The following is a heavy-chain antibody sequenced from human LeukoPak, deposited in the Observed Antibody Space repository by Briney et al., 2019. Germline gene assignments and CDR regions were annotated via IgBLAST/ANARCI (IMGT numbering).Heavy chain of an antibody. V-gene: IGHV3-30*18. D-gene: IGHD1-26*01. CDR1: GFTFSSYG. J-gene: IGHJ3*02. Sequence: PGGSLRLSCAASGFTFSSYGMHWVRQAPGQGLEWVAVISYDGSNKYYADSVKGRFTISRDNSKNTLYLQMNSLRAEDTAVYYCAKGRGGSYYFAFDIWGQGTMVTVSS. CDR2: ISYDGSNK. CDR3: AKGRGGSYYFAFDI.